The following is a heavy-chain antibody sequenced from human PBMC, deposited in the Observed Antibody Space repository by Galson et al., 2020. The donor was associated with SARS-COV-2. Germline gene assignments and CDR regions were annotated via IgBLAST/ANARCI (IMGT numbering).Heavy chain of an antibody. Sequence: SETLSLTCTVSGGSISSHYWSWIRQPPGKGLEWIGYINYSGMTNYNPSLKGRVTISVDTSKNQFSLTVTSVTAADTAVYYCARDDYYGLGNYYNNMDVWGKWTTVTVSS. CDR2: INYSGMT. CDR3: ARDDYYGLGNYYNNMDV. J-gene: IGHJ6*03. D-gene: IGHD3-10*01. V-gene: IGHV4-59*11. CDR1: GGSISSHY.